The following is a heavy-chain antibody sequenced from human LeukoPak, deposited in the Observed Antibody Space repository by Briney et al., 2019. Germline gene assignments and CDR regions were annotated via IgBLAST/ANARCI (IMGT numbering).Heavy chain of an antibody. CDR1: GFTFSNAW. Sequence: GGSLRLSCAASGFTFSNAWMSWVRQAPGKGLEWVANIKQDGSEGYYVDSVKGRFTISRDNAKNSLYLQMNSLRAEDTAVYYCARRGSLFDYWGQGTLVTVSS. D-gene: IGHD3-16*01. J-gene: IGHJ4*02. CDR3: ARRGSLFDY. CDR2: IKQDGSEG. V-gene: IGHV3-7*01.